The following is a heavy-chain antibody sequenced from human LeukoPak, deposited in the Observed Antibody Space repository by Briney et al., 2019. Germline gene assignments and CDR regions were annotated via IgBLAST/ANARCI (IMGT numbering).Heavy chain of an antibody. CDR3: ASVWFGEPLNDY. V-gene: IGHV3-30-3*01. CDR1: GFTFSDYA. Sequence: PGGSLRLSCAASGFTFSDYAIHWVRLAPGRGLEWVSVISYDGGSKYYADSVKGRFTISRDNAKNSLYLQMNSLRAEDTAVYYCASVWFGEPLNDYWGQGTLVTVSS. J-gene: IGHJ4*02. CDR2: ISYDGGSK. D-gene: IGHD3-10*01.